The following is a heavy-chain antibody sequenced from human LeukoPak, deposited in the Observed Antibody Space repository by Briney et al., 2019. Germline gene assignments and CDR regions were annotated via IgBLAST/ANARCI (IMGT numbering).Heavy chain of an antibody. Sequence: GGSLRLSCAATGVTFSSFGMHWVRQSPGKGLEWVALIRHDGTNIYYADSVKGRFTISRDNAKNSLYLQMNSLRAEDTAVYYCARDFPYSSGWLNYYYYYMDVWGKGTTVTVSS. CDR2: IRHDGTNI. CDR1: GVTFSSFG. J-gene: IGHJ6*03. CDR3: ARDFPYSSGWLNYYYYYMDV. V-gene: IGHV3-30*02. D-gene: IGHD6-19*01.